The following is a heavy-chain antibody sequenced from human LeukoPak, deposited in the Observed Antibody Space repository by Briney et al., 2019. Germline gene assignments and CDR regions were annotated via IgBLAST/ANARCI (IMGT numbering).Heavy chain of an antibody. CDR1: GFTFSSYG. CDR3: VRDYYYDGSGSYYPGY. CDR2: IRYDGSNK. J-gene: IGHJ4*02. V-gene: IGHV3-30*02. Sequence: GGSLRLSCAASGFTFSSYGMHWVRQAPGKGLEWVAFIRYDGSNKYYADSVKGRFTISRDNSKNTLYLQMNSLRAEDTAVYYCVRDYYYDGSGSYYPGYWGQGTLVTVSS. D-gene: IGHD3-22*01.